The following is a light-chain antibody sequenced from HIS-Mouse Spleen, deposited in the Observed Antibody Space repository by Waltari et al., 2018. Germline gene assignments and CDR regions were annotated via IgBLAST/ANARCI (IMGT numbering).Light chain of an antibody. V-gene: IGLV4-69*01. J-gene: IGLJ2*01. CDR2: LNSDGSH. CDR1: SGHSSYA. Sequence: QLVLTQSPSASASLGASVKLTCTLSSGHSSYAIAWHQQQPEKGPRYLMKLNSDGSHSKGDGIPDRFSGSSSGAERYLTISSLQSEDEADYYCQTWGTGILVVFGGGTK. CDR3: QTWGTGILVV.